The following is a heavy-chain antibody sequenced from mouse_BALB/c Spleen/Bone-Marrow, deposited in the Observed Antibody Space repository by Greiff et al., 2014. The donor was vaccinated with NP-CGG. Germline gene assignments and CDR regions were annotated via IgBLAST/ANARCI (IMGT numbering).Heavy chain of an antibody. V-gene: IGHV1-15*01. CDR3: TREGLRGVWFAY. CDR2: IHPGSGGT. Sequence: VQLQQSGAELVRPGASVKLSCKALGYTFTDYEMHWVKQSPVHGLEWIGAIHPGSGGTAHNQKFKGKAKLTADKSSSKAYMELSSLLSDESAVYYCTREGLRGVWFAYWGQGTLVTVSA. J-gene: IGHJ3*01. D-gene: IGHD2-4*01. CDR1: GYTFTDYE.